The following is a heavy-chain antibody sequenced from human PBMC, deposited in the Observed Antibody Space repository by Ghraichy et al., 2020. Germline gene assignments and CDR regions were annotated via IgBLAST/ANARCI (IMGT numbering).Heavy chain of an antibody. CDR2: ISSDGSDT. J-gene: IGHJ4*02. CDR3: SRDLGH. CDR1: GITLSGYW. Sequence: LSLTCAASGITLSGYWMYWVRQAPGEGLVWVSRISSDGSDTSYADSVKGRFTISRDNTKNTLYLQMNSLRAEDTAVYYCSRDLGHWGQGTLVTVSS. V-gene: IGHV3-74*01.